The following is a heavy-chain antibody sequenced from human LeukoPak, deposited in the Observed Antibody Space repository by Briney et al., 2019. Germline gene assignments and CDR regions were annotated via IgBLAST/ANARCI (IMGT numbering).Heavy chain of an antibody. CDR1: GFTFSNYA. D-gene: IGHD3-22*01. CDR3: ARGPDYYDSSGYYYFDY. V-gene: IGHV3-23*01. Sequence: GGSLRLSCAASGFTFSNYAMNWVRQAPGKGLEWVSRITGSGGSTHFADSVKGRFTISRDNSKNTLYLQMNSLRAEDTAVYYCARGPDYYDSSGYYYFDYWGQGTLVTVSS. CDR2: ITGSGGST. J-gene: IGHJ4*02.